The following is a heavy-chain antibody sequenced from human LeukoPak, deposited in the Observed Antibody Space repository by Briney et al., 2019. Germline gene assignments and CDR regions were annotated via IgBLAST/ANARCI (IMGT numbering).Heavy chain of an antibody. CDR2: IKKDGSEK. CDR1: GFTFSSYW. D-gene: IGHD1-26*01. J-gene: IGHJ4*02. V-gene: IGHV3-7*01. Sequence: PGGSLRLSCAASGFTFSSYWMSWVRQAPGKGLEWVANIKKDGSEKYYVDSVKGRFTISRDNAKNSLYLQMNSLRAEDTAVYYCARGFGRGSYYRIDYWGQGTLVTVSS. CDR3: ARGFGRGSYYRIDY.